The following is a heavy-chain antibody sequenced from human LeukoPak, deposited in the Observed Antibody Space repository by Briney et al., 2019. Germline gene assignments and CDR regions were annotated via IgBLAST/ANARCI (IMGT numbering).Heavy chain of an antibody. Sequence: PSETLSLTCAVYGGSFSGYYWSWIRQPPGKGLEWIGEINHSGSTNYNPSLKSRVTISVDTSKNQFSLKLSSVTAADTAVYYCARFDWLLFSDYWGQGTLVTVSS. V-gene: IGHV4-34*01. J-gene: IGHJ4*02. CDR1: GGSFSGYY. CDR3: ARFDWLLFSDY. D-gene: IGHD3-9*01. CDR2: INHSGST.